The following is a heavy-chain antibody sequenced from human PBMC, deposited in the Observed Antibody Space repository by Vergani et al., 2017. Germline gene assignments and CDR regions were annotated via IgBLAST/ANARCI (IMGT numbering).Heavy chain of an antibody. D-gene: IGHD6-13*01. V-gene: IGHV1-46*03. CDR2: INPRGGST. CDR1: GYTFTSYY. Sequence: QVQLVQSGAEVKKPGASVKVSCKASGYTFTSYYMHWVRRAPGQGLEWMGIINPRGGSTSYAQKFQGRVTMTRDTSTSTVYMELRSLRSEDTAVYYCARGSSIATEPNWFDPWGQGTLVTVSS. J-gene: IGHJ5*02. CDR3: ARGSSIATEPNWFDP.